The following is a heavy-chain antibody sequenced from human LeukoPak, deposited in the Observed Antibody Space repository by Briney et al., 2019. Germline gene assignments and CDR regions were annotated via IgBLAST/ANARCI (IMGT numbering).Heavy chain of an antibody. Sequence: GGSLRLSCAASGFTFSSYAMSWVRQAPGKGLEWVSAISGSGSSTYYADSVKGRFTISRDNSKNTLYLQMNSLRAEDTAVYYCAKGGGSGSYFGGTFDPWGQGTLVTVSS. D-gene: IGHD3-10*01. V-gene: IGHV3-23*01. J-gene: IGHJ5*02. CDR1: GFTFSSYA. CDR3: AKGGGSGSYFGGTFDP. CDR2: ISGSGSST.